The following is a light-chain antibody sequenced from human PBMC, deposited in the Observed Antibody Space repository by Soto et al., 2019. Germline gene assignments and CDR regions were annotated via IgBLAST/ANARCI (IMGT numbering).Light chain of an antibody. CDR1: QAINNY. CDR2: AAS. CDR3: QQYYDYPRT. Sequence: AIRMTQSPSSLSASTGDRVTITCLASQAINNYLVWFQQKPGKAPKVLIYAASTLQTGVPSRFSGSGSGTDFILTINWLQSEDFATYYCQQYYDYPRTFGQGTKV. J-gene: IGKJ1*01. V-gene: IGKV1-8*01.